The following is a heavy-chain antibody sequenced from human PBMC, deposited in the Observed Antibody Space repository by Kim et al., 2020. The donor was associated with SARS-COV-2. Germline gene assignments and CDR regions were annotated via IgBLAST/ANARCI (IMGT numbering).Heavy chain of an antibody. Sequence: ASVKVSCKASGYTFTSYGISWVRQAPGQGLEWMGWISAYNGNTNYAQKLQGRVTMTTDTSTSTAYMELRSLRSDDTAVYYCARDISDWSSSWYGAFDIWGQGTMVTVSS. CDR2: ISAYNGNT. CDR1: GYTFTSYG. V-gene: IGHV1-18*01. D-gene: IGHD6-13*01. CDR3: ARDISDWSSSWYGAFDI. J-gene: IGHJ3*02.